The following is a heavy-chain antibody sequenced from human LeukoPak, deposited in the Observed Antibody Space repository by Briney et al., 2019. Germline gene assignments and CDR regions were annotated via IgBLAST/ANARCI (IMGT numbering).Heavy chain of an antibody. Sequence: PSETLSLTCTVSGGSISSSSYYWGWIRQPPGTGLEWIGSIYYSGGTYYNPSLKSRVTISVDTSKNQFSLKLSSVTAADTAVYYCARRYSSSYYWGQGTLVTVSS. V-gene: IGHV4-39*01. CDR1: GGSISSSSYY. D-gene: IGHD6-13*01. CDR3: ARRYSSSYY. J-gene: IGHJ4*02. CDR2: IYYSGGT.